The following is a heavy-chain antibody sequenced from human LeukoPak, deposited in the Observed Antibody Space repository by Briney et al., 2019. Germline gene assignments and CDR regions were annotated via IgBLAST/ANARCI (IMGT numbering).Heavy chain of an antibody. CDR1: GFTFCRSD. J-gene: IGHJ4*02. CDR2: IAHPGHNK. D-gene: IGHD2-8*02. V-gene: IGHV3-30*02. Sequence: GGPLTLSCGASGFTFCRSDMHWVRRAPGKGGEGVAYIAHPGHNKYYADSVKGRFTISRDNSKGSLYWQMNSLRADDTAVYYCAKDGSWSCTDWGQGTLVRVSS. CDR3: AKDGSWSCTD.